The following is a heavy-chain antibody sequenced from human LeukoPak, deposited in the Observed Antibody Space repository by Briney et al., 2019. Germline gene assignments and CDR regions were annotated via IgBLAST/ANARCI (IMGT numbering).Heavy chain of an antibody. V-gene: IGHV7-4-1*02. CDR3: ARDQWQSFYYYYGMDV. CDR2: INTNTGNP. Sequence: AASVKVSCKASGYTFTSYAMNWVRQAPGQGLEGMGWINTNTGNPTYAQGFTGRFVFSLDTSVSTAYLQISSLKAEDTAVYYCARDQWQSFYYYYGMDVWGQGTTVTVSS. D-gene: IGHD6-19*01. J-gene: IGHJ6*02. CDR1: GYTFTSYA.